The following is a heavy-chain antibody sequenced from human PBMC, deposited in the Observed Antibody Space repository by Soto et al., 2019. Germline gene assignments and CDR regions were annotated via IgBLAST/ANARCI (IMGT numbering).Heavy chain of an antibody. CDR3: ARDRDYADPGDF. J-gene: IGHJ4*02. D-gene: IGHD4-17*01. CDR2: IMPIFETP. V-gene: IGHV1-69*12. CDR1: GGTFSTFA. Sequence: QVQLVQSGAEVKKPGSSVKVSCKVSGGTFSTFAINWFRQAPGRGLEWMGGIMPIFETPDYAQKFQGRLTINADESTTTAYMVLTTLTSEDTAVYYCARDRDYADPGDFWGQGTLVTVSS.